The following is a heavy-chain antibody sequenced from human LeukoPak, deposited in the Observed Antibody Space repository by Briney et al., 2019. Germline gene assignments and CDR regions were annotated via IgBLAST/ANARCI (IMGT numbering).Heavy chain of an antibody. V-gene: IGHV4-59*08. D-gene: IGHD2-2*01. CDR1: GGSFSGYY. Sequence: SETLSLTCAVYGGSFSGYYWSWIRQPPGKGLEWIGYIYDSGNTNYSPSLKSRVTISVDTSKNQFSLKLGSVTAADTAVYYCASGEVVAPADTDITSGMDVWGQGTTVTVSS. J-gene: IGHJ6*02. CDR3: ASGEVVAPADTDITSGMDV. CDR2: IYDSGNT.